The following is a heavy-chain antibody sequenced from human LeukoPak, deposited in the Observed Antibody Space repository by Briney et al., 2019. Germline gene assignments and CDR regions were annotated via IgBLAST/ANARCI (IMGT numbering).Heavy chain of an antibody. Sequence: GGSLRLSCAASGFTFSSYAMSWVRQDPGRGLGWVSAISGSGGYTWYADSMKGRFTISRDNSKNTLYLQMNSLRAEDTAVYYCAKEPIAVAGTFDYWGQGTLVTVSS. D-gene: IGHD6-19*01. J-gene: IGHJ4*02. CDR3: AKEPIAVAGTFDY. V-gene: IGHV3-23*01. CDR1: GFTFSSYA. CDR2: ISGSGGYT.